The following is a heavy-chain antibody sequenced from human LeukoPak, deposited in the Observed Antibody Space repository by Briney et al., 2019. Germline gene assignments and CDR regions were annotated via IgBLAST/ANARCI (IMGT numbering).Heavy chain of an antibody. CDR3: AELGITMIGGV. CDR1: GFTFSSYE. D-gene: IGHD3-10*02. J-gene: IGHJ6*04. Sequence: GGSLRLSCAASGFTFSSYEMNWVRQAPGKGLEWVALISYDESYKNYADSVKGRFTISRDNSKNTLYLQMNSLRAEDTAVYYCAELGITMIGGVWGKGTTVTISS. V-gene: IGHV3-30*04. CDR2: ISYDESYK.